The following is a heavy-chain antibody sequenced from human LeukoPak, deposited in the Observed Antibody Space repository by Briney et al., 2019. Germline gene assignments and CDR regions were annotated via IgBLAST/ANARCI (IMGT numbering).Heavy chain of an antibody. Sequence: GGSLRLSCAASGFTFSSFWMHWVRQPPGKGLVWVSRIDTDGRTTTYADSVKGRFTISRDNARNTVYLQINSLRAEDTAVYYCATLNSFGHDYWGQGILVPVSS. D-gene: IGHD5-18*01. CDR3: ATLNSFGHDY. CDR1: GFTFSSFW. J-gene: IGHJ4*02. V-gene: IGHV3-74*01. CDR2: IDTDGRTT.